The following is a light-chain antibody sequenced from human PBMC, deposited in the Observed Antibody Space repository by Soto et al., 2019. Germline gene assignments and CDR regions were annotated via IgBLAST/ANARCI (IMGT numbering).Light chain of an antibody. V-gene: IGKV1-5*01. CDR3: QQYNSYPWT. J-gene: IGKJ1*01. CDR1: QSISGW. CDR2: DAS. Sequence: DIQMTQSPSTLSASVGDIVTIACRASQSISGWLAWYQQKPGKAPKLLIYDASSLESGVPSRFSGSGSGTEFTLTISSLQPDDFATYYCQQYNSYPWTFGQGTKVDIK.